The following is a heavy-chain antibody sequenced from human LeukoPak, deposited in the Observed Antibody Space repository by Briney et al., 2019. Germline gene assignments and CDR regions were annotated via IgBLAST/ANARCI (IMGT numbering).Heavy chain of an antibody. J-gene: IGHJ4*02. CDR3: ARDLDYYGSGSYSLDY. V-gene: IGHV3-48*03. D-gene: IGHD3-10*01. CDR1: GFTFSSYE. Sequence: GGSLRLSCAASGFTFSSYEMNWVRQAPGKGLEWVSYISSSGSTIYYADSVKGRFTISRDNSKNTLYLQMNSLRAEDTAVYYCARDLDYYGSGSYSLDYWGQGTLVTVSS. CDR2: ISSSGSTI.